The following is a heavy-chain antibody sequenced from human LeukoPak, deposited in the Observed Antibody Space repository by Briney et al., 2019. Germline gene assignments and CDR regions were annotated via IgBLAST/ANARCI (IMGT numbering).Heavy chain of an antibody. D-gene: IGHD1-26*01. J-gene: IGHJ4*02. CDR2: IKSEADGGTI. CDR3: SVETWDRVTFYY. CDR1: GFTFSNAW. Sequence: PGGSLRLSCAASGFTFSNAWMNWVRQAPGKGLEWVGRIKSEADGGTIDYAAPVKGRFTISRDDSENTLYLQMSSLKTEDTAVYYCSVETWDRVTFYYWGQGTLVTVSS. V-gene: IGHV3-15*01.